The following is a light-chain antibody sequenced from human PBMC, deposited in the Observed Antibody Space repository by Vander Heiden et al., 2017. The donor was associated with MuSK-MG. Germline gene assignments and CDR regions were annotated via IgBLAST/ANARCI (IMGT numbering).Light chain of an antibody. CDR2: KAS. J-gene: IGKJ1*01. CDR3: QQHNSYSPGT. Sequence: DILMTQSPSTLSASVGDGLNITCRASHSISSWLAWYQQKPGKAPKLLLYKASSLESWVPSRFSGSGDGTEFTLTISSRQPDDFAAYYCQQHNSYSPGTFGQGTKVEIK. CDR1: HSISSW. V-gene: IGKV1-5*03.